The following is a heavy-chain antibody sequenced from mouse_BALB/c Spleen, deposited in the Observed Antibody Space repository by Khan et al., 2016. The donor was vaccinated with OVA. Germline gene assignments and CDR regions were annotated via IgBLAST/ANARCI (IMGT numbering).Heavy chain of an antibody. CDR1: GYSFTGYF. J-gene: IGHJ2*01. Sequence: VQLKQSGPELVKPGASVKISCKASGYSFTGYFMNWVMQSHGKSLEWIGRINPHIGETLYNQKFKGKATLTVDESSSTAHMELRSLASEDSAVYYCARKTVSDFDYWGHGTTLTVSS. V-gene: IGHV1-20*02. CDR3: ARKTVSDFDY. CDR2: INPHIGET.